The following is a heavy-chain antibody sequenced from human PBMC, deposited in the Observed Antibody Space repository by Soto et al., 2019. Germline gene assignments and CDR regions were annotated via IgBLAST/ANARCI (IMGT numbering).Heavy chain of an antibody. J-gene: IGHJ5*02. D-gene: IGHD6-6*01. CDR1: GGSISSYY. CDR2: IYYSGST. Sequence: SETLSLTCTVSGGSISSYYWSWIRQPPGKGLEWIGYIYYSGSTNYNPSLKSRVTISVDKSKNQFSLKLSSVTAADTAVYSCGRVPDSSSADPVSGELDPWGQGTLVTVSS. CDR3: GRVPDSSSADPVSGELDP. V-gene: IGHV4-59*12.